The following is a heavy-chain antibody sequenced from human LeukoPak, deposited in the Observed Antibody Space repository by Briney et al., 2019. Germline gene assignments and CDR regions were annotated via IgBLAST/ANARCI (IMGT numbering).Heavy chain of an antibody. Sequence: GSLRLSCAASGFTFSDYYMSWIRQAPGKGLEWVSYISSSGSTIYYADSVKGRFTISRDNAKNSLYLQMNSLRAEDTAVHYCARDRRRVVPAAILHDYWGQGTLVTVSS. J-gene: IGHJ4*02. D-gene: IGHD2-2*01. CDR1: GFTFSDYY. V-gene: IGHV3-11*04. CDR2: ISSSGSTI. CDR3: ARDRRRVVPAAILHDY.